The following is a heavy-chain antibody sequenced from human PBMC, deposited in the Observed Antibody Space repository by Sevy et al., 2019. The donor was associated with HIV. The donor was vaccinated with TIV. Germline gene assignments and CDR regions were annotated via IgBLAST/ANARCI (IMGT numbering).Heavy chain of an antibody. CDR3: VRGTWRGAPRERLGYFDY. CDR1: GFTFSSYA. V-gene: IGHV3-23*01. D-gene: IGHD1-26*01. CDR2: ISGSGGST. J-gene: IGHJ4*02. Sequence: GGSLRLSCAASGFTFSSYAMSWVRQAPGKGLEWVSAISGSGGSTYYADSVKGRFTISRDNSRNTLYLQMNSLRAEDTAVYSCVRGTWRGAPRERLGYFDYWGQGTLVTVSS.